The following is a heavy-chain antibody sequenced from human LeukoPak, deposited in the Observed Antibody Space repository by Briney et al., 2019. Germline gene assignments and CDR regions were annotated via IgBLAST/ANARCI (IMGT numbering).Heavy chain of an antibody. J-gene: IGHJ5*02. V-gene: IGHV4-39*01. CDR3: ARRWSGGYFDWLPTFDP. Sequence: PSETLSLTCTVSGGSISSTSYYWGWVRQPPGKGLEWIGSIYYSGNTYYNPSLKSRVTISVDTSKNQFSLKLSSVTAADTAVYYCARRWSGGYFDWLPTFDPWGQGTLVTVSS. CDR1: GGSISSTSYY. CDR2: IYYSGNT. D-gene: IGHD3-9*01.